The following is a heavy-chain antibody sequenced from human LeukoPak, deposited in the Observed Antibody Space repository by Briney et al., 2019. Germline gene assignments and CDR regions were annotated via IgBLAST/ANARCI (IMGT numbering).Heavy chain of an antibody. J-gene: IGHJ4*02. CDR3: ARDPLYCSSTSCYVSSYFDY. V-gene: IGHV3-21*01. D-gene: IGHD2-2*01. CDR2: ISSSSSYI. CDR1: GGSFSSYS. Sequence: SCKASGGSFSSYSMNWVRQAPGKGLEWVSSISSSSSYIYYADSVKGRFTISRDNAKNSLYLQMNSLRAEDTAVYYCARDPLYCSSTSCYVSSYFDYWGQGTLVTVSS.